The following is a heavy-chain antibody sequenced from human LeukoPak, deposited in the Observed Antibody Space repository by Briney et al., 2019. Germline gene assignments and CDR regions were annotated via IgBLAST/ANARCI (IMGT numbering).Heavy chain of an antibody. CDR2: ISWSSSYI. CDR1: RFTYSTYS. D-gene: IGHD6-13*01. J-gene: IGHJ4*02. CDR3: ARMRAGTSYFDY. Sequence: GGSLRLSCAASRFTYSTYSMNWVRQARGKGPEWVSYISWSSSYIYYADSVRSRFTISRDNTKNSLYLQMNSLRAEDTAVYYCARMRAGTSYFDYSRQGTLVTVSS. V-gene: IGHV3-21*01.